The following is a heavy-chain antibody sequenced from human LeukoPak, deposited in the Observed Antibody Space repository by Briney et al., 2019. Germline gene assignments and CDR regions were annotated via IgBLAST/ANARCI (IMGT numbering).Heavy chain of an antibody. V-gene: IGHV1-18*01. CDR1: GYSFTSYG. Sequence: ASVKVSCKASGYSFTSYGFNWVRQAPGQGLEWTGWMSAYNGKTNYAHSLQGRVTVTADTSTSTAYMELRSLRSDDTAMYYCARDEGVGERGAYWGQGTLVTVSS. CDR3: ARDEGVGERGAY. J-gene: IGHJ4*02. CDR2: MSAYNGKT. D-gene: IGHD3-16*01.